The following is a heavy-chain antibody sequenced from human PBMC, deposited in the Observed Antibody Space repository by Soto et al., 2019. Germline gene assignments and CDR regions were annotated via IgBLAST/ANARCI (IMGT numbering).Heavy chain of an antibody. D-gene: IGHD6-6*01. CDR2: ILSSSGSI. J-gene: IGHJ6*03. Sequence: EVQLVESGGGLVKPGGSLRITCAASGVTFSSFSFNWVRQAPGKGLEWVSFILSSSGSIYYADSVKGRFTISRDNAKNSLYLQMKSLKDEDTAVYYCASDSGEQLVRRCFYYYYMDVWGKGTTVTVSS. V-gene: IGHV3-21*01. CDR3: ASDSGEQLVRRCFYYYYMDV. CDR1: GVTFSSFS.